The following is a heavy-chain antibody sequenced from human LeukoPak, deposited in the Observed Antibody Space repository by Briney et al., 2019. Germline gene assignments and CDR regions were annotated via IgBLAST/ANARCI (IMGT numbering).Heavy chain of an antibody. Sequence: GGSLRLSCAASGFTFSNYSMNWVRQAPGKGLEWVSSISSSSSYIYYADSVKGRFTISRDNSKNTLYLQMNSLRAEDTAVYYCAKDPSITGTPAAFDIWGQGTMVTVSS. D-gene: IGHD1-7*01. V-gene: IGHV3-21*01. J-gene: IGHJ3*02. CDR1: GFTFSNYS. CDR3: AKDPSITGTPAAFDI. CDR2: ISSSSSYI.